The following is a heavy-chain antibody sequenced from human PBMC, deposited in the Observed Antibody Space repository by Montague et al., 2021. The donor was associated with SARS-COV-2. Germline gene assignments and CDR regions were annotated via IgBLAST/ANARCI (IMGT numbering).Heavy chain of an antibody. D-gene: IGHD6-13*01. CDR1: NVSINNYS. CDR2: IYTSGST. CDR3: ASGIAATYYYYMDV. J-gene: IGHJ6*03. V-gene: IGHV4-4*08. Sequence: SETLSLTCTVSNVSINNYSRGWIRQAPGKGLEWIGRIYTSGSTNYNPSLKSRVTISVDTSKNQFSLKLSSVTAADTAVYYRASGIAATYYYYMDVWGKGTTVTVSS.